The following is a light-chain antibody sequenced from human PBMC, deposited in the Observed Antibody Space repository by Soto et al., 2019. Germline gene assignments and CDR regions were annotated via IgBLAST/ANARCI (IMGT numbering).Light chain of an antibody. CDR1: SSDVGGYNY. Sequence: QSALTQPASVSGSPGQSITISCNGTSSDVGGYNYVSWYQQHPGKAPKLMIYDVSNRPSGVSNRFSGSKSGNTASLTISGLQAEDEADYYCRSYTSSSTLFGGGTKLTVL. J-gene: IGLJ2*01. V-gene: IGLV2-14*01. CDR3: RSYTSSSTL. CDR2: DVS.